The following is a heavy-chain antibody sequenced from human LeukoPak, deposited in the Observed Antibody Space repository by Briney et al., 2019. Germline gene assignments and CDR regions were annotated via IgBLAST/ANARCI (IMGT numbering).Heavy chain of an antibody. J-gene: IGHJ4*02. D-gene: IGHD3-10*01. Sequence: SQTLSLTCTVSGGSITSGGYFWSWIRQHPGKGLEWIGYISYSGNTYYNPSLKSRLTISVDTSKNQFSLKLSSVTAADTAVYYCARSFGESYFDYWGQGILVTVSS. CDR1: GGSITSGGYF. CDR3: ARSFGESYFDY. V-gene: IGHV4-31*03. CDR2: ISYSGNT.